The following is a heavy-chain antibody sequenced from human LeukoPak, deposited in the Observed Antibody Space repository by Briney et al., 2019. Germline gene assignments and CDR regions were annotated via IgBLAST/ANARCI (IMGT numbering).Heavy chain of an antibody. J-gene: IGHJ5*02. CDR3: VRAVYSAYPKT. D-gene: IGHD5-12*01. V-gene: IGHV4/OR15-8*02. CDR2: IFQSETP. CDR1: GFTFSNYW. Sequence: GSLRLSCAASGFTFSNYWMNWVRQPPGKGLEWIGEIFQSETPNYNPSLKSRVTISTDKSKNQFSLNLISLTVADTAVYYCVRAVYSAYPKTWGQGVLVTVSS.